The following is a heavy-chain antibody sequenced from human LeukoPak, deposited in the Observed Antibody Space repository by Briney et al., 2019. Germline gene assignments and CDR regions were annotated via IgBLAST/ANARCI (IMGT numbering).Heavy chain of an antibody. CDR3: AKESGYDVDFDY. D-gene: IGHD5-12*01. V-gene: IGHV3-23*01. CDR2: ISGSGDST. Sequence: LRLSFEARRLSFTSHAMSWVRQDPGKGLEWVSIISGSGDSTYYADSVKGRFTISRDNSKNTLYLQMNSLRADDTAVYYCAKESGYDVDFDYWGQGTLVTVSS. J-gene: IGHJ4*02. CDR1: RLSFTSHA.